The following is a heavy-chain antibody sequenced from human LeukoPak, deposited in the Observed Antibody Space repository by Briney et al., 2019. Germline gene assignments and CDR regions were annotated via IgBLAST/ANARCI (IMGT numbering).Heavy chain of an antibody. V-gene: IGHV3-21*01. J-gene: IGHJ4*02. D-gene: IGHD5-18*01. CDR2: ISSSSSYI. CDR1: GFTFSSYS. CDR3: ARPNSGIQLWYPVFDY. Sequence: PGGSLRLSCAASGFTFSSYSMNWVRQASGKGLEWVSSISSSSSYIYYADSVKGRFTISRDNSKNTLYLQMSSLRAEDTAVFYCARPNSGIQLWYPVFDYWGQGTLVTVSS.